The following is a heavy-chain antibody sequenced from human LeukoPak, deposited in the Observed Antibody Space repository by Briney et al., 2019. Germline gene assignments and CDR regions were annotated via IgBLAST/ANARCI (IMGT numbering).Heavy chain of an antibody. D-gene: IGHD6-19*01. V-gene: IGHV3-30*04. CDR2: ISYDGSNK. CDR1: GFTFSSYA. CDR3: ARVAVGGTRAFDI. Sequence: GGSLRLSCAVSGFTFSSYAMHWVRQAPGKGLEWVAVISYDGSNKYYADSVKGRFTISRDNAKNTLYLQMDSLRAEDTAVYYCARVAVGGTRAFDIWGQGTTVTVSS. J-gene: IGHJ3*02.